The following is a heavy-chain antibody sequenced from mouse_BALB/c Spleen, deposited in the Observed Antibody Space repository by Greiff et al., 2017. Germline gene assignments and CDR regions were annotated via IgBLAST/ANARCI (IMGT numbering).Heavy chain of an antibody. V-gene: IGHV5-17*02. J-gene: IGHJ4*01. CDR3: ARRGYDVAMDY. CDR1: GFTFSSFG. CDR2: ISSGSSTI. D-gene: IGHD2-14*01. Sequence: EVKLMESGGGLVQPGGSRKLSCAASGFTFSSFGMHWVRQAPEKGLEWVAYISSGSSTIYYADTVKGRFTLSRDNPKNTLFLQMTSLRSEDTAMYYCARRGYDVAMDYWGQGTAVTVSS.